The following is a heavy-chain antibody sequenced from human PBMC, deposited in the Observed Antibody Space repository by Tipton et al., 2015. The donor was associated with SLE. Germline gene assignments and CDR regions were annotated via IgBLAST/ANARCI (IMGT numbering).Heavy chain of an antibody. J-gene: IGHJ4*02. D-gene: IGHD2-15*01. CDR2: ISSSSSTI. CDR3: ARDNVAAAAAFDL. Sequence: GSLRLSCVGSEFTFGSYSMNWVRQAPGKGLEWLSYISSSSSTISYADSVKGRFTISRDNAKNSLYLQMTSLRPEDTAMYYCARDNVAAAAAFDLWGQGTLVTVSS. V-gene: IGHV3-48*01. CDR1: EFTFGSYS.